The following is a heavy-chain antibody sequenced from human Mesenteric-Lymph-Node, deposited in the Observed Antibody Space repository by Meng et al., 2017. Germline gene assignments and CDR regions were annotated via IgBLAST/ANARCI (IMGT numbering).Heavy chain of an antibody. Sequence: GGSLRLSCAASGFTFSSYAMHWVRQAPGKGLEWVAVISYDGSNKYYADSVKGRFTISRDNSKNTLYLQMNSLRAEDTALYYCAKDINSRIAAAGTDDTDAFDIWGQGTMVTVSS. D-gene: IGHD6-13*01. CDR2: ISYDGSNK. CDR3: AKDINSRIAAAGTDDTDAFDI. CDR1: GFTFSSYA. V-gene: IGHV3-30*01. J-gene: IGHJ3*02.